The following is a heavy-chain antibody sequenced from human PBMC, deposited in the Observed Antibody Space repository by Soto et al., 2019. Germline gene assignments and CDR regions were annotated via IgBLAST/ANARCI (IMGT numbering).Heavy chain of an antibody. Sequence: SETLSLTCAVYGGSFSGYYWSWIRQPPGKGLEWIGEINHSGSTNYNPSLKSRVTISVDTSKNQFSLKLSSVTAADTAVYYCARATGDPLYFEYWGQGTLVTVSS. J-gene: IGHJ4*02. CDR1: GGSFSGYY. D-gene: IGHD7-27*01. CDR2: INHSGST. CDR3: ARATGDPLYFEY. V-gene: IGHV4-34*01.